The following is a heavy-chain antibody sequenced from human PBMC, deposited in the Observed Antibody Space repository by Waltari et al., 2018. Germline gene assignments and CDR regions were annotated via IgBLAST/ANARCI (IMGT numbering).Heavy chain of an antibody. CDR3: ARDSGSYSDAFDI. J-gene: IGHJ3*02. CDR1: GFTFSSYE. V-gene: IGHV3-48*03. D-gene: IGHD1-26*01. CDR2: ISSSGSTI. Sequence: EVQLVESGGGLVQPGGSLRLSCAASGFTFSSYEMNWVRQAPGKGLEWVSNISSSGSTIYYADSVKGRFTISRDNAKNSLYLQMNSLRAEDTAVYYCARDSGSYSDAFDIWGQGTMVTVSS.